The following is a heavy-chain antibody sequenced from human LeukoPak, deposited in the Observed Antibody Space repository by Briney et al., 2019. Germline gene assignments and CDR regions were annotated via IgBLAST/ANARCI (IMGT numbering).Heavy chain of an antibody. D-gene: IGHD5-12*01. CDR2: IKQDGSEK. CDR1: GFTFSSYR. CDR3: ARSGYDSDYLDY. V-gene: IGHV3-7*01. Sequence: PGGSLRLSCAASGFTFSSYRMSWVRQAPGKGLEWVANIKQDGSEKYYVDSVKGRFTISRDNAKNSLYLQMNSLRAEDTAVYYCARSGYDSDYLDYWGQGTLVTVSS. J-gene: IGHJ4*02.